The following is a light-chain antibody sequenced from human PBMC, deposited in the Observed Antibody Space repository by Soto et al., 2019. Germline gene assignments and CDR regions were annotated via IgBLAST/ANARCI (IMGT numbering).Light chain of an antibody. Sequence: QSALTQPASVSGSPGQSITISCTGTRSDVGAYIYVSWYQQHPGKAPKLMIYEVNKRPSGVSARFAGSKSGTTASLTISGPQAEDEADYYCSSFTNTNTWVFGGGTKLTVL. CDR2: EVN. CDR1: RSDVGAYIY. V-gene: IGLV2-14*01. CDR3: SSFTNTNTWV. J-gene: IGLJ3*02.